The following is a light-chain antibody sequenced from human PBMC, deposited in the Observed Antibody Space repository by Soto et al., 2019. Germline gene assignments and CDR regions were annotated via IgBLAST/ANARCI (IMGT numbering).Light chain of an antibody. CDR2: KAS. CDR3: QQYHTYWWT. Sequence: DIQMTQSPSTLSASVGDRVTITCRASQNVINWLAWYQQKPGKAPKLLIYKASTVESGVPSRFSGSGSETEFTLTINNLQPDDFATYYCQQYHTYWWTFGQGTRVEIK. V-gene: IGKV1-5*03. J-gene: IGKJ1*01. CDR1: QNVINW.